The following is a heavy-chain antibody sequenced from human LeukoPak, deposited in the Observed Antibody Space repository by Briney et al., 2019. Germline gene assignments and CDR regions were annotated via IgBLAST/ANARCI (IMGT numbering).Heavy chain of an antibody. V-gene: IGHV4-4*07. D-gene: IGHD3-10*01. CDR3: ARPGRSGALDI. Sequence: SETLSLTCTVSGDSISNYYWNWIRQPAGKGLEWIGRMYTSGSTNYNPSLRSRVTMSVDTSKNQFSLKLSSVTAADTAVYYCARPGRSGALDIWGQATMVTLSS. J-gene: IGHJ3*02. CDR2: MYTSGST. CDR1: GDSISNYY.